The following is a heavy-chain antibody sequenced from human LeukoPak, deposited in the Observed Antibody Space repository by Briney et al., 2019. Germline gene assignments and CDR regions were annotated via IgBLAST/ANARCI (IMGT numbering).Heavy chain of an antibody. CDR1: GGTFSSYA. CDR2: IIPILGIA. D-gene: IGHD5-18*01. CDR3: AREKDTAMDKTYYFDY. V-gene: IGHV1-69*04. Sequence: ASVKVSCKASGGTFSSYAISWVRQAPGQGLEWMGRIIPILGIANYAQKFQGRVTITADKSTSTAYMGLSSLRSEDTAVYYCAREKDTAMDKTYYFDYWGQGTLVTVSS. J-gene: IGHJ4*02.